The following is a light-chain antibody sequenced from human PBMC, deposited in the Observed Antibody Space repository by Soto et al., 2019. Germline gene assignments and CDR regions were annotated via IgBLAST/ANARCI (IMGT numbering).Light chain of an antibody. Sequence: EIVLTPSPGTLSLSPGERATLSCRASQSVSSSYLAWYQQKPGQAPRLLIDGASNRATGIPDRFSGSGSGTDFTLTISRLEPEDFAVYYCQHYGSLVLTFGGGTKVESK. CDR2: GAS. CDR3: QHYGSLVLT. CDR1: QSVSSSY. V-gene: IGKV3-20*01. J-gene: IGKJ4*01.